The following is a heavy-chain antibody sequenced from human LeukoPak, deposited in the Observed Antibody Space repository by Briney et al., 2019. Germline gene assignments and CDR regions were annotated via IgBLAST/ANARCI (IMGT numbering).Heavy chain of an antibody. CDR1: GFTFSSYE. CDR3: ARDRYDSSGSDY. J-gene: IGHJ4*02. Sequence: GGSLRLSCAASGFTFSSYEMNWVRQAPGKGLEWVSYISSSGSTIYYADSVKGRFTISRDNAKNSLYLTMNRLRAEDTAVYYCARDRYDSSGSDYWGQGTLVTVSS. D-gene: IGHD3-22*01. V-gene: IGHV3-48*03. CDR2: ISSSGSTI.